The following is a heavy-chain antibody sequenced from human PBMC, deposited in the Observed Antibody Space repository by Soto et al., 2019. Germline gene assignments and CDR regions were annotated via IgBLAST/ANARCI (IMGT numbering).Heavy chain of an antibody. D-gene: IGHD5-18*01. V-gene: IGHV1-46*01. CDR2: INPSGGST. CDR3: ARATDTAMGDY. Sequence: QVQLVQSGAEVKKPGASVKVSCKASGYTFTSYYMHWVRQAPGQGLEWMGIINPSGGSTSYAQKFPGXXPXTXDTSTSTVYMELSSLRSEDTAVYYCARATDTAMGDYWGQGTLVTVSS. J-gene: IGHJ4*02. CDR1: GYTFTSYY.